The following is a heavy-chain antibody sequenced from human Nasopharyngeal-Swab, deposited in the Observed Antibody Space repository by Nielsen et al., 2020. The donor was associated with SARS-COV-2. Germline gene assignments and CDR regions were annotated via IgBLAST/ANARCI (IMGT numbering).Heavy chain of an antibody. CDR1: GYSFTNYW. V-gene: IGHV5-51*01. J-gene: IGHJ4*02. CDR2: IQPGDSSI. D-gene: IGHD2-21*02. Sequence: GESLKISCKASGYSFTNYWIGWVRQMPRTGLEWVGLIQPGDSSIRYIPSFQGQVTISVDKSLSTTYLQWSNLKASDAATYSCARRGDCNGHPCYSDYWGQGTLVTVSS. CDR3: ARRGDCNGHPCYSDY.